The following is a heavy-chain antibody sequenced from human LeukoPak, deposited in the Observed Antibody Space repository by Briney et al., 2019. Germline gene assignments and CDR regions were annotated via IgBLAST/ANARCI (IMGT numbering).Heavy chain of an antibody. D-gene: IGHD6-13*01. V-gene: IGHV1-18*04. J-gene: IGHJ4*02. CDR1: GYTFTSYG. CDR3: ARVYSSSWYGDY. CDR2: ISTYNGNT. Sequence: ASVKVSCKTSGYTFTSYGISWVRQAPGQGLEWMGGISTYNGNTNYAQKFQDRITMTTDTSTSTAYMELRSLRSDDTAVYYCARVYSSSWYGDYWGQGTLVTVSS.